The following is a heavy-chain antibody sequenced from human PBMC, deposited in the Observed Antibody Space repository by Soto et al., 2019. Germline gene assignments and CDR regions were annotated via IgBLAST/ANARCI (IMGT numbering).Heavy chain of an antibody. CDR2: INPNSGGT. J-gene: IGHJ4*02. D-gene: IGHD2-15*01. CDR3: ARDRWNCSGGSCHYDY. V-gene: IGHV1-2*04. Sequence: ASVKVSCKASGYTFTGYYMHWVRQAPGQGLEWMGWINPNSGGTNYAQKFQGWVTLTRDTSISTAYMELSRLRSDDTAVYYCARDRWNCSGGSCHYDYWGQGTLVTVSS. CDR1: GYTFTGYY.